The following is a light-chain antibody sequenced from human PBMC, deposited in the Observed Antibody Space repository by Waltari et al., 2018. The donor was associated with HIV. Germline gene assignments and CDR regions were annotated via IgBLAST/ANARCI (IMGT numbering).Light chain of an antibody. J-gene: IGLJ1*01. V-gene: IGLV1-44*01. CDR2: SNN. Sequence: QSVLAQPPSASGTPGQRVTLSCSGTTSNSGANTVSWYPQLPGTPPKLLLYSNNERPSGVPDRLSGSTSGTSASLVISGLQSEDEADYYCAAWDDSLKGGAFGTGTKVTVL. CDR3: AAWDDSLKGGA. CDR1: TSNSGANT.